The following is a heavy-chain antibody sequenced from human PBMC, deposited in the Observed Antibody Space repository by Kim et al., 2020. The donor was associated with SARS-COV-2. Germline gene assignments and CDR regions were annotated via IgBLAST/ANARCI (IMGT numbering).Heavy chain of an antibody. CDR3: ARDQSAGYSSSWNDY. CDR2: ISYDGSNK. J-gene: IGHJ4*02. V-gene: IGHV3-33*05. Sequence: GGSLRLSCAASGFTFSSYGMHSVRQAPGKGLEWVAVISYDGSNKYYADSVKGRFTISRDNSKNTLYLQMNSLRAEDTAVYYCARDQSAGYSSSWNDYWGQGTLVTVSS. D-gene: IGHD6-13*01. CDR1: GFTFSSYG.